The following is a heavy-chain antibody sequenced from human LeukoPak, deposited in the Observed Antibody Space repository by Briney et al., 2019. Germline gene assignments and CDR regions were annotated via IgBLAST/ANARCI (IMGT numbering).Heavy chain of an antibody. Sequence: PGGSLRLSCAASGFTFSSYATHWVRQAPGKGLEWVAVISYDGSNKYYADSVKGRFTISRDNSKNTLYLQMNSLRAEDTAVYYCARVPYYDILTGYYGAFDIWGQGTMVTVSS. CDR1: GFTFSSYA. CDR2: ISYDGSNK. J-gene: IGHJ3*02. CDR3: ARVPYYDILTGYYGAFDI. D-gene: IGHD3-9*01. V-gene: IGHV3-30-3*01.